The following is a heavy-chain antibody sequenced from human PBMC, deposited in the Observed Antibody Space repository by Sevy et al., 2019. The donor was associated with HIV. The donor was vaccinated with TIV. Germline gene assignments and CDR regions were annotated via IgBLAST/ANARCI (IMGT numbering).Heavy chain of an antibody. Sequence: ASVKVSCKASGYTFTSYGISWVRQAPGQGLEWMGWISAYNGNTNYAQKLQGRVTMTTDTSTSTAYMELRSLRSDETSVYYCARDELQAANGRYYYGMDVWGQGTTVTVSS. CDR1: GYTFTSYG. J-gene: IGHJ6*02. CDR3: ARDELQAANGRYYYGMDV. CDR2: ISAYNGNT. V-gene: IGHV1-18*01. D-gene: IGHD2-2*01.